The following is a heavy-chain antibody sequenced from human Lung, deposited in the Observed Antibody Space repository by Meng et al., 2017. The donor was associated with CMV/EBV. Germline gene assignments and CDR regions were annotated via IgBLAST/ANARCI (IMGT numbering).Heavy chain of an antibody. D-gene: IGHD3-10*01. CDR3: ARASYGSGSPLGESWFDP. V-gene: IGHV4-31*03. CDR2: IHSSGST. CDR1: GGSISSGGYY. Sequence: QGQVQASGPGLVKPSQTLPLTCTVSGGSISSGGYYWSWIRQHPGKGLEWIGYIHSSGSTYYNPSLRSRLTISVDTSKNQFSLKLSSVTAADTAVYYCARASYGSGSPLGESWFDPWGQGTLVTVSS. J-gene: IGHJ5*02.